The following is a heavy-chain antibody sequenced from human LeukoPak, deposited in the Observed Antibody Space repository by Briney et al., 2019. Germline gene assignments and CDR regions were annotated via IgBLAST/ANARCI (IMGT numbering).Heavy chain of an antibody. CDR3: ARDPSYDILTGYYATSHFDP. CDR1: GYTFTSYG. D-gene: IGHD3-9*01. V-gene: IGHV1-18*01. Sequence: ASVKVSCKASGYTFTSYGISWVRQAPGQGLEWMGWISAYNGNTHYAQKFQGRVTMTTETSTSTVYMELRSLRSVDTAVYYCARDPSYDILTGYYATSHFDPWGQGTLVTVSS. CDR2: ISAYNGNT. J-gene: IGHJ5*02.